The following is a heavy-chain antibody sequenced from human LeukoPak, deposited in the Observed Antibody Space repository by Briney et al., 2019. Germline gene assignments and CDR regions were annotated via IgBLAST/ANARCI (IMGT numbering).Heavy chain of an antibody. Sequence: GASVKVSCKASGGTFSSYAISWVRQAPGQGLEWMGGIIPIFGTANYAQKFQGRVTITTDESTSTAYMELSSLRSEDTAVYYCARGSGGSSSWSYYYYYMDVWGKGTTVTVSS. D-gene: IGHD6-13*01. J-gene: IGHJ6*03. V-gene: IGHV1-69*05. CDR2: IIPIFGTA. CDR3: ARGSGGSSSWSYYYYYMDV. CDR1: GGTFSSYA.